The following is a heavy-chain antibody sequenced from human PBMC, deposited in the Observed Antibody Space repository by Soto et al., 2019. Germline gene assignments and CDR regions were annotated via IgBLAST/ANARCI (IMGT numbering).Heavy chain of an antibody. J-gene: IGHJ5*02. D-gene: IGHD6-13*01. CDR1: GFSFSDHF. V-gene: IGHV3-72*01. Sequence: GGSLRLSCAASGFSFSDHFMDWVRQAPGKGLQWVGRIQTKRQTYITEYAASLEGRFSISRDDSKNSLYLQVNRLKTEDTAVYFCAKGGSATLITTAGTDNRFDPWGQGTLVTVSS. CDR3: AKGGSATLITTAGTDNRFDP. CDR2: IQTKRQTYIT.